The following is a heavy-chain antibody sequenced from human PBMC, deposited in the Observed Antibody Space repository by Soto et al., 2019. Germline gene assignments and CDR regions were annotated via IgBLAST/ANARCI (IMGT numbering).Heavy chain of an antibody. V-gene: IGHV3-23*01. Sequence: GGSLRLSCAASGFTFSSYAMSWVRQAPGKGLEWVSGISGSGGSTYYADSVKGRFTISRDNSQSTLYLQMNSLRAEDTAVYYCAKEGYCSGGSCYSPPNNFDYWGQGTLVTVSS. CDR2: ISGSGGST. CDR3: AKEGYCSGGSCYSPPNNFDY. J-gene: IGHJ4*02. CDR1: GFTFSSYA. D-gene: IGHD2-15*01.